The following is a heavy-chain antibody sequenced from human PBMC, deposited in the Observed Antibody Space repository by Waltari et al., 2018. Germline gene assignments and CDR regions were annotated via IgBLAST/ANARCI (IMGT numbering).Heavy chain of an antibody. CDR2: VSGNGGVT. CDR3: AKIAGYCSNDVCSKAMDV. D-gene: IGHD2-8*01. Sequence: EAQLLESGGGLVQSGGSLTLSCTTSGFTFRSYAMNWIRQAPGKGLEWVSGVSGNGGVTKYADAWECRFSIARYNSKNTLFLQMSGLKDEDTAIYYCAKIAGYCSNDVCSKAMDVWGQGTAVTVAS. J-gene: IGHJ6*02. V-gene: IGHV3-23*01. CDR1: GFTFRSYA.